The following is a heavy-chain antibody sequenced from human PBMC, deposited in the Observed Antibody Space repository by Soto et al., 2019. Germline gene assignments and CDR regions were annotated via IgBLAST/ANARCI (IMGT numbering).Heavy chain of an antibody. CDR3: ARGPIPYY. CDR1: GGSFSGYY. V-gene: IGHV4-34*01. Sequence: SETLSLTCAVYGGSFSGYYWSWIRQPPGKGLEWIWEINHSGSTNYNPSLKSRVTISVDTSKNQFSLKLSSVTAADTAVYYCARGPIPYYWGQGTLVTVSS. CDR2: INHSGST. J-gene: IGHJ4*02.